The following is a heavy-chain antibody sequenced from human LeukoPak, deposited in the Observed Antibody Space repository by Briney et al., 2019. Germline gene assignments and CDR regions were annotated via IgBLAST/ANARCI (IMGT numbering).Heavy chain of an antibody. Sequence: ASVKVSCKASGYTFTSYGISWVRQAPGQGLEWMGWISAYNGNTNYAQKLQGRVTTTTDTSTSTAYMELRSLRSDDTAVYYCARSPRGGSSWYYYYYYYMDVWGQGTLVTVSS. D-gene: IGHD6-13*01. J-gene: IGHJ6*03. CDR3: ARSPRGGSSWYYYYYYYMDV. CDR1: GYTFTSYG. V-gene: IGHV1-18*01. CDR2: ISAYNGNT.